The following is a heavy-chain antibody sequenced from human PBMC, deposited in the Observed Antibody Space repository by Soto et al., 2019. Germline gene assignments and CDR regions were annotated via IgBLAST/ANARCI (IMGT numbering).Heavy chain of an antibody. CDR1: GGTFSSYA. D-gene: IGHD2-2*01. CDR3: AENIVVVPAAKGTYYYYGMDV. CDR2: IIPIFGTA. J-gene: IGHJ6*02. Sequence: QVQLVQSGAEVKKPGSSVKVSCKASGGTFSSYAISWVRQAPGQGLESMGGIIPIFGTANYAQKFQGRVTISADESTSTAYMGMTSLRSEDTAVYYCAENIVVVPAAKGTYYYYGMDVWGQGTTVTVSS. V-gene: IGHV1-69*01.